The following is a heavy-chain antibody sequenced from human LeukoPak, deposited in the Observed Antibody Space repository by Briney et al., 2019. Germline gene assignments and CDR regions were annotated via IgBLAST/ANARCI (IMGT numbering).Heavy chain of an antibody. CDR2: INPNSGGT. CDR3: ARDAHYCSSTSCYYYYGMDV. D-gene: IGHD2-2*01. Sequence: ASAKVSCKASGYTFTSYGISWVRQAPGQGLEWMGRINPNSGGTNYAQKFQGRVTMTRDTSISTAYMELSRLRSDDTAVYYCARDAHYCSSTSCYYYYGMDVWGQGTTVTVSS. CDR1: GYTFTSYG. V-gene: IGHV1-2*06. J-gene: IGHJ6*02.